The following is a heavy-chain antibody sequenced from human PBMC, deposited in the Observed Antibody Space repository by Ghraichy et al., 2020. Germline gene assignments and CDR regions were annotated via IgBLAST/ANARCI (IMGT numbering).Heavy chain of an antibody. D-gene: IGHD3-22*01. CDR2: ISYDGSNK. Sequence: GGSLRLSCAASGFTFSSYGMHWVRQAPGKGLEWVAVISYDGSNKYYADSVKGRFTISRDNSKNTLYLQTNSLRAEDTAVYYCAKSDSSGYYLKYYFDYWGQGTLVTVSS. CDR1: GFTFSSYG. V-gene: IGHV3-30*18. CDR3: AKSDSSGYYLKYYFDY. J-gene: IGHJ4*02.